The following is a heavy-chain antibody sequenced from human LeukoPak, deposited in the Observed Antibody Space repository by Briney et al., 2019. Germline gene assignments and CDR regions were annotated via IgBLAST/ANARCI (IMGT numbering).Heavy chain of an antibody. D-gene: IGHD5-12*01. CDR1: GFTFSSYA. Sequence: GGSLRLSCAASGFTFSSYAMSWVRQAPGKGLEWVSAISGGGTTTYYLDSVKGRFTMSRDSSKNTLYLQMNSLRAEDTAVYYCAKVGDFGYDYSYYYYGMDVWGQGTTVTVSS. V-gene: IGHV3-23*01. J-gene: IGHJ6*02. CDR3: AKVGDFGYDYSYYYYGMDV. CDR2: ISGGGTTT.